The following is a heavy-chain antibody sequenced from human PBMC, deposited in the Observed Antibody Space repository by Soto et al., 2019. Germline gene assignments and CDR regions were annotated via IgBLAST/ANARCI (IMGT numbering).Heavy chain of an antibody. Sequence: EVQLLESGGTLLQPWESLRLSCAASGFTFSTYAMSWVRQAPGKGLEWISSISGTGGRTHYADSVKGRFTISKDDSKSALYLLMNILSAEDTAVYYCAKDQSHIERPDYFDYLGQGTLVTVSS. D-gene: IGHD2-21*01. CDR3: AKDQSHIERPDYFDY. J-gene: IGHJ4*02. CDR2: ISGTGGRT. CDR1: GFTFSTYA. V-gene: IGHV3-23*01.